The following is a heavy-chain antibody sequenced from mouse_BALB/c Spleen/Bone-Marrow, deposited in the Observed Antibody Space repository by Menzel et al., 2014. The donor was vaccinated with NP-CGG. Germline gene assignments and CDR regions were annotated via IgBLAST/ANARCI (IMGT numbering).Heavy chain of an antibody. V-gene: IGHV2-9-2*01. J-gene: IGHJ4*01. CDR2: IWTGGGT. CDR3: VRDAGFPYGMDY. Sequence: VQLVESGPGLVAPSQSLSITCTVSGFSLTSYDISWIRQPPGKGLEWLGVIWTGGGTNYNSAFMSRLGISKDNLKSKVFLKMNSLQTDDTGIYCCVRDAGFPYGMDYWGQGTLVTVSS. CDR1: GFSLTSYD.